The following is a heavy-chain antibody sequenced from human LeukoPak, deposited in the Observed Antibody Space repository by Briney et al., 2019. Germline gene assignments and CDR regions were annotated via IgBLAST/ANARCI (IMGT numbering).Heavy chain of an antibody. V-gene: IGHV3-30-3*01. Sequence: GGSLRLSCAASGFTFSSYAMHWVRQAPGKGLEWVAVISYDGSNKYYADSVKGRFTISRDNAKNTLHLQMNSLRPDDTAVYYCAKEWSPFDCETTRCYPWALEYWGQGTLVTVSS. J-gene: IGHJ1*01. CDR3: AKEWSPFDCETTRCYPWALEY. CDR2: ISYDGSNK. D-gene: IGHD2-2*01. CDR1: GFTFSSYA.